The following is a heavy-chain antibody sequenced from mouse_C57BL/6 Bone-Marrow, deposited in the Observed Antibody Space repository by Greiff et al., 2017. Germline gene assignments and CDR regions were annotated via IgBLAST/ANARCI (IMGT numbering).Heavy chain of an antibody. CDR1: GYTFTNYP. V-gene: IGHV1-47*01. J-gene: IGHJ2*01. Sequence: QVQLQQSGAELVKPGASVKMSCTASGYTFTNYPIEWMKQTHGKSLEWIGNFNPYNNDTKYNEKFKGKATLTVEKSSSPVYLVISRLTSDDSAVYYWARGSNYGGYYIDYWGQGTTVTVSS. D-gene: IGHD2-5*01. CDR2: FNPYNNDT. CDR3: ARGSNYGGYYIDY.